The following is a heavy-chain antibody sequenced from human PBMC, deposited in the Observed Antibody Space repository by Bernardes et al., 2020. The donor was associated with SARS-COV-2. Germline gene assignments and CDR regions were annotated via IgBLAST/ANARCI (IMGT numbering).Heavy chain of an antibody. J-gene: IGHJ4*02. V-gene: IGHV4-59*11. CDR2: IYYSGST. CDR3: ARDPRRWLQLEGAGYFDY. Sequence: SQTLSLTCTVSGGSISSHYWSWIRQPPGKGLEWIGYIYYSGSTNYNPSLKSRVTISVDTSKNQFSLKLSSVTAADTAVYYCARDPRRWLQLEGAGYFDYWGQGTLVTASS. CDR1: GGSISSHY. D-gene: IGHD5-12*01.